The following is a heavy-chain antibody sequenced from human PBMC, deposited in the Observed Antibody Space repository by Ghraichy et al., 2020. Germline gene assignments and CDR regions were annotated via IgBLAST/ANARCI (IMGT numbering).Heavy chain of an antibody. D-gene: IGHD6-19*01. J-gene: IGHJ5*02. CDR2: INPSGNT. CDR3: ASRTGYSSGWYPGA. CDR1: GGSFSGYY. V-gene: IGHV4-34*01. Sequence: SETLSLTCAVYGGSFSGYYWRWIRQPPEKGLEWIGEINPSGNTNYNPSLKSRVTISVDTSKNQFSLKLSSVTAADTAVYYCASRTGYSSGWYPGAWGQGTLVTVSS.